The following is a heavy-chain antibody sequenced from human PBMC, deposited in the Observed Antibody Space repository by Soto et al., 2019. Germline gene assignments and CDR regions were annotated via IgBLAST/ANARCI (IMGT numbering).Heavy chain of an antibody. CDR2: IYYIGST. CDR3: ARRSRDYYDSSGYYPYFDY. CDR1: GGSISSYY. Sequence: SETLSLTCTVSGGSISSYYWRWIRQPPGKGLEWIGYIYYIGSTNYNPSLKSRVTISVDTSKNQFSLKLSSVTAADTAVYYCARRSRDYYDSSGYYPYFDYWGQGTLVTVSS. V-gene: IGHV4-59*01. D-gene: IGHD3-22*01. J-gene: IGHJ4*02.